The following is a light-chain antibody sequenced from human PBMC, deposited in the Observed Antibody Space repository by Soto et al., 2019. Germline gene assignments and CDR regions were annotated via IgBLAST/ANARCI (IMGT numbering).Light chain of an antibody. CDR1: SSDVSSYDY. V-gene: IGLV2-14*01. Sequence: QSVLTQPASVSGSPGQSITISCTGTSSDVSSYDYVSWYQQHPGKVPKLMLYEVSNRPSGVSNRFSGSKSGNTASLTISGLQAEVEADYYCSSYASSSTLVFGTGTKVTVL. CDR3: SSYASSSTLV. CDR2: EVS. J-gene: IGLJ1*01.